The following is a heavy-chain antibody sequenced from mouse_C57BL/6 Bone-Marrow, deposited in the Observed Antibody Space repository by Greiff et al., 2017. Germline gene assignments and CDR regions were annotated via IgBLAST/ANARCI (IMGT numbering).Heavy chain of an antibody. V-gene: IGHV3-6*01. CDR1: GYSITSGYY. D-gene: IGHD2-1*01. CDR3: ARGASYYGNAHWYFDV. J-gene: IGHJ1*03. Sequence: VQLQQSGPGLVKPSQSLSLTCSVTGYSITSGYYWNWIRQFPGNKLEWMGYISYDGSNNYNPSLKNRISITRDTSKNQFFLKLNSVTTEDTATYYCARGASYYGNAHWYFDVWGTGTTVTVSS. CDR2: ISYDGSN.